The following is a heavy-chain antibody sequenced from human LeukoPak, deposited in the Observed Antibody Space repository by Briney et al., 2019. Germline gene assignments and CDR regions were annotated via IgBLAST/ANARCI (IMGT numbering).Heavy chain of an antibody. V-gene: IGHV4-34*01. CDR1: GGSISSYY. D-gene: IGHD6-19*01. CDR2: INHSGST. CDR3: ARVYSSGWFNWFDP. Sequence: PSETLSLTCTVSGGSISSYYWSWIRQPPGKGLEWIGEINHSGSTNYNPSLKSRVTISVDTSKNQFSLKLSSVTAADTAVYYCARVYSSGWFNWFDPWGQGTLVTVSS. J-gene: IGHJ5*02.